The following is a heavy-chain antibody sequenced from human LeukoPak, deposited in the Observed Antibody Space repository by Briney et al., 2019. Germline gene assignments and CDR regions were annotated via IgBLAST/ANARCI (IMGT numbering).Heavy chain of an antibody. CDR2: IYYTGIT. V-gene: IGHV4-39*01. Sequence: SETLSLTCSVSGGSISSSSDNWGWIRQPPGKGLEWIGSIYYTGITYYNPSLMSRVTMSVDTSKNQFSLRLTSVTAADTAMYYCARQGRATVVMYMDDWGKGTTVTVS. CDR3: ARQGRATVVMYMDD. CDR1: GGSISSSSDN. J-gene: IGHJ6*03. D-gene: IGHD4-23*01.